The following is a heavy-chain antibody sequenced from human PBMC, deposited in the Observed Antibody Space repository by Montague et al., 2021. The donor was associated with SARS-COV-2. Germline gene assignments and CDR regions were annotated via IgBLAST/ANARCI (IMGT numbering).Heavy chain of an antibody. V-gene: IGHV4-34*01. CDR2: INHSGST. CDR3: ARVRYYGSGTSLGMDV. J-gene: IGHJ6*02. D-gene: IGHD3-10*01. CDR1: GGSFSGYY. Sequence: SKTLSLTCAVYGGSFSGYYWSWIRQPPGKGLEWIGEINHSGSTNYNPSLKSRVTILVDTSKNQFSLKLSSVTAADTAVYYCARVRYYGSGTSLGMDVWGQGTTVTVSS.